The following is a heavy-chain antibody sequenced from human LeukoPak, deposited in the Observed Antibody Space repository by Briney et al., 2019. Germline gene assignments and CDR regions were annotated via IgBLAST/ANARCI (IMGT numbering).Heavy chain of an antibody. CDR3: ANYDYGDYFFDY. CDR2: ISYDGSNK. J-gene: IGHJ4*02. V-gene: IGHV3-30-3*01. Sequence: GRSLRLSCAASGFTFSSYAMHWVRQAPGKGLEWVAVISYDGSNKYYADSVKGRFTISRDNSKNTLYLQMNSLRAEDTAVYYCANYDYGDYFFDYWGQGTLVTVSS. D-gene: IGHD4-17*01. CDR1: GFTFSSYA.